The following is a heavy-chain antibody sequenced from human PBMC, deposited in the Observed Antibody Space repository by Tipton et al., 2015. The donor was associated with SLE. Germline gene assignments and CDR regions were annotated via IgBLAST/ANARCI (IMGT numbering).Heavy chain of an antibody. CDR3: ARDPPLIVGATPYYYYYMDV. V-gene: IGHV4-61*02. CDR1: GGSISSGSYY. J-gene: IGHJ6*03. Sequence: TLSLTCTVSGGSISSGSYYWSWIRQPAGKGLEWIGRIYTSGSTNSNPSLKSRVTISVDTSKNQFSLKLSSVTAADTAVYYCARDPPLIVGATPYYYYYMDVWGKGTTVTVSS. CDR2: IYTSGST. D-gene: IGHD1-26*01.